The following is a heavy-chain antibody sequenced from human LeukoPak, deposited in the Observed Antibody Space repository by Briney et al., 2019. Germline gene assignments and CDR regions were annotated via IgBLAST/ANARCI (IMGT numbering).Heavy chain of an antibody. V-gene: IGHV1-46*01. Sequence: ASVKVSCKASGYTFTSYYMHWVRQAPGQGLEWMGLINPTGGSTGYAQKFQGRVTMTRDMSTSTDYMELSSLRSEDTAVYYCARDRRWLQFHAFDIWGQGTMVTVSS. CDR2: INPTGGST. CDR3: ARDRRWLQFHAFDI. CDR1: GYTFTSYY. D-gene: IGHD5-24*01. J-gene: IGHJ3*02.